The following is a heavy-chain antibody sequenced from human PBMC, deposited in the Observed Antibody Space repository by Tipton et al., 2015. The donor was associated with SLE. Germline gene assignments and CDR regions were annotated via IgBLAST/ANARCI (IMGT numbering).Heavy chain of an antibody. CDR2: ISDRSTFT. CDR3: AKARSTVTPYDAFDV. CDR1: GFTFSNYA. V-gene: IGHV3-23*01. Sequence: GSLRLSCAASGFTFSNYAMSWVRQAPGKGLGWVSAISDRSTFTNYADSVKGRFTISRDNSKNTLFLEMNSLRAEDTAVYYCAKARSTVTPYDAFDVWGQGTMVTVSS. D-gene: IGHD4-17*01. J-gene: IGHJ3*01.